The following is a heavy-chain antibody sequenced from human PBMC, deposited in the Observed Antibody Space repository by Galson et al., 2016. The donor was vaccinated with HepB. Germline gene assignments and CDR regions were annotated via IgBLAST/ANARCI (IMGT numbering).Heavy chain of an antibody. J-gene: IGHJ6*04. V-gene: IGHV1-24*01. CDR2: FDPEDGET. Sequence: SVKVSCKVSGNSLAELFIHWVRLAPGKGLEWMGGFDPEDGETTYAQKFQGRVSMTEDTSTDTGYMDLCSRCEDDTAVYYSATVESYTTSSPYYYHYFGMDVWGKGTTITVAS. CDR3: ATVESYTTSSPYYYHYFGMDV. D-gene: IGHD3-16*02. CDR1: GNSLAELF.